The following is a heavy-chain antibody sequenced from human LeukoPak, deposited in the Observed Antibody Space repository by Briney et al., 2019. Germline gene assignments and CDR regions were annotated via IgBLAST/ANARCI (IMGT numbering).Heavy chain of an antibody. J-gene: IGHJ6*02. D-gene: IGHD2-2*01. CDR2: IIPIFGTA. CDR3: AVYCSSTSCQPPNYYYYGMDV. Sequence: SVKVSCKASGGTFSSYAISWVRQAPGQGLEWMGGIIPIFGTANYAQKFQGRVTITADESTSTAYMELSSLRSEDTAVYYCAVYCSSTSCQPPNYYYYGMDVWGQGTTVTVSS. CDR1: GGTFSSYA. V-gene: IGHV1-69*13.